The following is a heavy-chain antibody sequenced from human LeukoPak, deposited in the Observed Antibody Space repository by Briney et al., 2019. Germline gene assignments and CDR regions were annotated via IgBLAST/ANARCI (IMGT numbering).Heavy chain of an antibody. CDR2: IYTSGST. CDR3: ARDRGSSSWYGIDY. V-gene: IGHV4-61*02. Sequence: PSETLSLTCTVSGGSISSGSYYWSWIRQPAGKGLEWIGRIYTSGSTNYNPSLKSRVTISVDTSKNQFSLKLTSVTAADTAVYYCARDRGSSSWYGIDYWGQGTLVTVSS. CDR1: GGSISSGSYY. D-gene: IGHD6-13*01. J-gene: IGHJ4*02.